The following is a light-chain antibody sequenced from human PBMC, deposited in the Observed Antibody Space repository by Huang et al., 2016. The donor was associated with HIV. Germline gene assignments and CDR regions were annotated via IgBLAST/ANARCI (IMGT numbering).Light chain of an antibody. CDR2: GAS. CDR1: QSVSSN. CDR3: QQYNNWPPYT. J-gene: IGKJ2*01. Sequence: EIVMTQSPATLSVSPGERATLSCRASQSVSSNLAWYQQKPGQAPRLLIYGASTRATSSPARFSGSGSGTEFTLTISSLQAEDFAVYYCQQYNNWPPYTVGQGTKLEIK. V-gene: IGKV3-15*01.